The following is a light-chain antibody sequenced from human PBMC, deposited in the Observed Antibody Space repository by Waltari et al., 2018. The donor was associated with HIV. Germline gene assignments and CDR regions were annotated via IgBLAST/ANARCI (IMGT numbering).Light chain of an antibody. Sequence: QSVLTQPPSVSAAPGQKVTISCSGSNSNIGNNYVSWYQQLPGTAPKLLIYDNNKRPSGIPDRFSGSKSGTSATLGITGLQTGDEADYYGGTWDSSLSAGVFGGGTKLTVL. J-gene: IGLJ2*01. CDR1: NSNIGNNY. CDR3: GTWDSSLSAGV. CDR2: DNN. V-gene: IGLV1-51*01.